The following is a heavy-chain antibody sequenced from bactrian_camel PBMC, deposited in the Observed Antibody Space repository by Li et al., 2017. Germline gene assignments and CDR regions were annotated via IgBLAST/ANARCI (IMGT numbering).Heavy chain of an antibody. D-gene: IGHD5*01. Sequence: VQLVESGGGLVQPRGSLRLSCAASGFTFSVYAMSWVRQAPGKGLEWVSDIRGDGTTVYADSVKGRFTISRDNAKNTLYLQMNSLKTEDTAVYYCAADTAPTCWGLDPYFWGQ. CDR3: AADTAPTCWGLDPYF. CDR2: IRGDGTT. CDR1: GFTFSVYA. J-gene: IGHJ4*01. V-gene: IGHV3S42*01.